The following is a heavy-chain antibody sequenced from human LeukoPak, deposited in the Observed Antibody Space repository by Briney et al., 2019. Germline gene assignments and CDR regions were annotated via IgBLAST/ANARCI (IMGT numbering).Heavy chain of an antibody. CDR2: IDIGGIST. CDR3: ARGQMDV. J-gene: IGHJ6*02. CDR1: GFTFSSYW. V-gene: IGHV3-74*01. Sequence: PGGSLRLSCAASGFTFSSYWMNWVRQAPGKGLVWVSLIDIGGISTSYADSVKGRFTMSRDNAKNTLYLQMNSLRAEDTAVYYCARGQMDVWGQGTTVIVSS.